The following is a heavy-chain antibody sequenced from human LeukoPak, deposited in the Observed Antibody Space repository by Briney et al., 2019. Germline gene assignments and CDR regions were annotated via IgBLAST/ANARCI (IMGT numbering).Heavy chain of an antibody. CDR2: ISYDGGIK. CDR3: ARRVEGRGSYHNYAMDV. CDR1: GFTFCTHS. J-gene: IGHJ6*02. V-gene: IGHV3-30-3*01. Sequence: GGSLRLSCAASGFTFCTHSMHWVRQAPGKGLEWVAIISYDGGIKYYADSVKGRFTIARDNSKNTLYLQMNSLRIEDTAVYYCARRVEGRGSYHNYAMDVWGQGATVTVSS. D-gene: IGHD3-10*01.